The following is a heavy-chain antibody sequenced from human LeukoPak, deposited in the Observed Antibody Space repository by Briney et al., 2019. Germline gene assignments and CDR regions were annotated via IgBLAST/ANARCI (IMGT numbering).Heavy chain of an antibody. V-gene: IGHV4-30-4*01. CDR3: ASTNCSSARCYGANWFDP. Sequence: PSQTLSLTCTVSGGSISSGDYYWSWIRQPPGKGLEGIGYINYSGSTFHYNPSLKSRATISVDTSKNQFSLRLKSVTVADSAVYYCASTNCSSARCYGANWFDPWGQGTLVTVSS. J-gene: IGHJ5*02. CDR1: GGSISSGDYY. CDR2: INYSGST. D-gene: IGHD2-2*01.